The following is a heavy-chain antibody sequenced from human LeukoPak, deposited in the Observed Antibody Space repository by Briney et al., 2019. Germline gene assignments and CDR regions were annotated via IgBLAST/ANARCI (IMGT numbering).Heavy chain of an antibody. CDR1: GGSISTYY. CDR2: VYYTGST. V-gene: IGHV4-59*08. J-gene: IGHJ3*02. CDR3: ARRVVVTGIILYAFDI. Sequence: PSETLSLTCTASGGSISTYYWNWIRQPPGKGLEWIGYVYYTGSTNYNPSLKSRVTISVDTSKNQFSLKLSSVTAADTAVYYCARRVVVTGIILYAFDIWGQGTMVTVSS. D-gene: IGHD2-21*02.